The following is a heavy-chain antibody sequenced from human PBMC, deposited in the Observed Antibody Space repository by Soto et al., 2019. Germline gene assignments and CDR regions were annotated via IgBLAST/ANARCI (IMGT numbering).Heavy chain of an antibody. CDR3: AADVIAVAGDFDH. V-gene: IGHV1-58*01. Sequence: GASVKVSCKASGFTFSNSAVQWVRQARGQRLEWIGWIVVGSGHPNLAQKFKDRVTITRDMSSNTAYMELSSLRSEDTAVYYCAADVIAVAGDFDHWGQGTLVTVSS. CDR2: IVVGSGHP. D-gene: IGHD6-19*01. CDR1: GFTFSNSA. J-gene: IGHJ4*02.